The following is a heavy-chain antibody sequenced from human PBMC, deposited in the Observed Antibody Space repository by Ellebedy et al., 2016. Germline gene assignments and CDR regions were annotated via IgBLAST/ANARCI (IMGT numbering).Heavy chain of an antibody. CDR2: IYYSGST. CDR3: ARHAELLGWFDP. Sequence: SETLSLTCAVYGGSFSGYYWSWIRQPPGKGLEWIGYIYYSGSTKYNPSLKSRVTISADTSKNQFSLKLSSVTAADTAVYYCARHAELLGWFDPWGQGTLVTVSS. J-gene: IGHJ5*02. D-gene: IGHD3-10*01. V-gene: IGHV4-59*08. CDR1: GGSFSGYY.